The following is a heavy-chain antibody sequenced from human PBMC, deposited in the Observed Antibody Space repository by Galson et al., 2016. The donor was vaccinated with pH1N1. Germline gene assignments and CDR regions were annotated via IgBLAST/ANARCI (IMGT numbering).Heavy chain of an antibody. V-gene: IGHV1-69*13. Sequence: SVKVSCKASGGTFGSYGINWVRQAPGQGLEWMGGIIPIFNTAKYAQNFQGRVTITAGESTTTAYMELNSLRSEDTAVYYCAREDYYDTDLSDWYFDLWGRGTLLTVSS. D-gene: IGHD3-22*01. CDR2: IIPIFNTA. CDR1: GGTFGSYG. CDR3: AREDYYDTDLSDWYFDL. J-gene: IGHJ2*01.